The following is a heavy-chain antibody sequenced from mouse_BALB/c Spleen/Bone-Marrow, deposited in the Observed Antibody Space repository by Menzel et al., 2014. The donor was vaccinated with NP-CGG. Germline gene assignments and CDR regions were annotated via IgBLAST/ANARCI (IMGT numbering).Heavy chain of an antibody. CDR1: GFTFSSYA. V-gene: IGHV5-9-4*01. Sequence: EVMLVESGGGLVKPGGSLKLSCAASGFTFSSYAMSWVRQSPEKRLEWVAEISSGGSYTYYPDTVTGRFTISRDNAKNTLYQEMSSLRSEDTAMYYCARGDGLSAMDYWGQGTSVTVSS. D-gene: IGHD2-3*01. J-gene: IGHJ4*01. CDR3: ARGDGLSAMDY. CDR2: ISSGGSYT.